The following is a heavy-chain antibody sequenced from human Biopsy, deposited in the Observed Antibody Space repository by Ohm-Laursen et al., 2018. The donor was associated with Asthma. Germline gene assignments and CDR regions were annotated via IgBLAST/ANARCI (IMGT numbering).Heavy chain of an antibody. V-gene: IGHV4-59*01. J-gene: IGHJ4*02. CDR2: IYTSGST. D-gene: IGHD3-22*01. CDR1: GGSLSGYY. Sequence: GTLSLTCTVSGGSLSGYYWSRIRQPPGQRLEFIGYIYTSGSTNYNPSLKSRVTISADTSMNQFSLKLSSVTAADTAVYYCAREVVSSGFYFDSWGQGTLVTVSS. CDR3: AREVVSSGFYFDS.